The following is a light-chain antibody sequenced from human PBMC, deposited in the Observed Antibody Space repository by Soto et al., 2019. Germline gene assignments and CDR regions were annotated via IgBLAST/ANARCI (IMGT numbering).Light chain of an antibody. Sequence: SYELTQPPSVSVSPGQTASITCSGDKLGNRYVCWYQQKPGQSPLLVIYQNTKRPSGIPERFSGSNSGNTATLTISRTQAVDEADYYCQAWDSNTARYVFGTGTKLTVL. V-gene: IGLV3-1*01. J-gene: IGLJ1*01. CDR2: QNT. CDR1: KLGNRY. CDR3: QAWDSNTARYV.